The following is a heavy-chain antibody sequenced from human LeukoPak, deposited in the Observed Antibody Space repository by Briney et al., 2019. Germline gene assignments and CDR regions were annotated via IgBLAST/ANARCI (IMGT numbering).Heavy chain of an antibody. CDR1: GGSISSYY. D-gene: IGHD4-17*01. J-gene: IGHJ3*02. CDR2: IYTSGST. V-gene: IGHV4-4*07. CDR3: ASRTTVTTSGAFDI. Sequence: PSETLSLTCTVSGGSISSYYWSWIRQPAGKGLEWIGRIYTSGSTSYNPSLKSRVTMSVDTSKNQFSLKLSSVTAADTAVYYCASRTTVTTSGAFDIWGQGTMVTVSS.